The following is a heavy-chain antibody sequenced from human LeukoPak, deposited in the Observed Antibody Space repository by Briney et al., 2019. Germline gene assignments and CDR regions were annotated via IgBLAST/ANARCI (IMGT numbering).Heavy chain of an antibody. CDR1: GFTFNDYT. CDR3: ARDHKVLGITPYYLHF. J-gene: IGHJ4*02. V-gene: IGHV3-21*01. Sequence: GVSLTLSCAASGFTFNDYTMTWLRQATGAGQEWVTSIRSDSSYIEYGDSVEGRFTISRHNAKNSLFLKTQTLRGADTCLYYCARDHKVLGITPYYLHFWGQGTGVSVSS. CDR2: IRSDSSYI. D-gene: IGHD2-15*01.